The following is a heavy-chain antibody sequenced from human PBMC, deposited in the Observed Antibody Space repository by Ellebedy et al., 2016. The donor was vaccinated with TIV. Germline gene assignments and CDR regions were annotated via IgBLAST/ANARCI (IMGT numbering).Heavy chain of an antibody. D-gene: IGHD6-6*01. J-gene: IGHJ6*03. V-gene: IGHV1-69*13. CDR2: IIPIFGTA. Sequence: SVKVSCXASGGTFSSYAISWVRQAPGQGLEWMGGIIPIFGTANYAQKFQGRVTITADESTSTAYMELSSLRSEDTAVYYCARALSSSSPLVYYYYYMDVWGKGTTVTVSS. CDR3: ARALSSSSPLVYYYYYMDV. CDR1: GGTFSSYA.